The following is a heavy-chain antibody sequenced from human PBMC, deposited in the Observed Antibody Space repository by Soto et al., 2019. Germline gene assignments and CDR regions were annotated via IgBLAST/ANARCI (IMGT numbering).Heavy chain of an antibody. CDR1: GYTLTELS. CDR3: ATVPRNSGSYANYGMDV. D-gene: IGHD1-26*01. Sequence: ASVKVSCKVSGYTLTELSMHWVRQAPGKGLEWMGGFDPEDGETIYAQKFQGRVTMTEDTSTDTAYMELSSLRSEDTAVYYCATVPRNSGSYANYGMDVWGQGTTVTVSS. J-gene: IGHJ6*02. CDR2: FDPEDGET. V-gene: IGHV1-24*01.